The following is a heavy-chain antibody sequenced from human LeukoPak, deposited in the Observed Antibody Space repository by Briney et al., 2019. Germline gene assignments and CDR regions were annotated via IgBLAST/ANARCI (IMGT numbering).Heavy chain of an antibody. CDR3: AKDRHGSGSYYSG. J-gene: IGHJ4*02. CDR1: GSTFSSYA. CDR2: ISGSGGST. D-gene: IGHD3-10*01. Sequence: GGSLRLSCAASGSTFSSYAMSWVRQAPGKGLEWVSAISGSGGSTYYADSVKGRFTISRDNSKNTLYLQMNSLRAEDTAVYYCAKDRHGSGSYYSGWGQGTLVTVSS. V-gene: IGHV3-23*01.